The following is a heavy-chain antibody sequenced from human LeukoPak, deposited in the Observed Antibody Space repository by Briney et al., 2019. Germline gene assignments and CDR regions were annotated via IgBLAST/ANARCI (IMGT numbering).Heavy chain of an antibody. D-gene: IGHD1-26*01. CDR3: VKTTTTFYYEY. J-gene: IGHJ4*02. CDR1: GFTFSNYA. Sequence: PGGSLRLSCSASGFTFSNYAMHWVRQAPGKGLEYVSAISSEGGSTFYADSVKGRFTISRDNSKSTLLLQMGSLRAGDTAVYHCVKTTTTFYYEYWGQGTRVTVSS. V-gene: IGHV3-64D*06. CDR2: ISSEGGST.